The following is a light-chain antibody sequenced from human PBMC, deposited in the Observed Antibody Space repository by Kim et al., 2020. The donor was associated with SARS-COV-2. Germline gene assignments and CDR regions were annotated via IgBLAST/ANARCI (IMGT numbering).Light chain of an antibody. CDR2: DAS. CDR3: QQYDNLPFT. J-gene: IGKJ5*01. Sequence: DIQMTQSPSSLSASVGDRVTITCQASQDISNYLNWYEQKPGKAPKLLIYDASNLETGVPSRFSGSGSGTDFTFTISSLQPEDIATYYCQQYDNLPFTFDQRTRLEIK. CDR1: QDISNY. V-gene: IGKV1-33*01.